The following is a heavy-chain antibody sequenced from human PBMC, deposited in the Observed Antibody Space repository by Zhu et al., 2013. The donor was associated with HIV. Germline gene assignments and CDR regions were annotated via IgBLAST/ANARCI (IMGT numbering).Heavy chain of an antibody. V-gene: IGHV1-69*01. CDR1: GGTFYTLT. J-gene: IGHJ6*02. CDR3: ARGQGGNWNYWGGGMDV. D-gene: IGHD1-7*01. CDR2: IMPIFGKP. Sequence: QVHLEQSGAEVKKPGSSVRVSCTASGGTFYTLTIHWVRQAPGLGLEWMGGIMPIFGKPSPARKFQGRVTITADESTSTAYMELSSLRSEDTAVYYCARGQGGNWNYWGGGMDVWGQGTTVTVSS.